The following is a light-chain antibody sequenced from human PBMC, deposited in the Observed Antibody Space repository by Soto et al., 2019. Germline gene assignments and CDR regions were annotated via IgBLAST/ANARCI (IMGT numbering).Light chain of an antibody. V-gene: IGKV3D-20*02. CDR1: ESVDSNF. J-gene: IGKJ1*01. CDR2: GAS. Sequence: ELVLKQSPATLSLSPGERATLSCRASESVDSNFLAWYQQKPVQAPRLLVFGASSRAAGIPDRFSGSGSGTDFTLTSSSLEPEDFAVYYCQQRSNWPWTFGQGTKVAI. CDR3: QQRSNWPWT.